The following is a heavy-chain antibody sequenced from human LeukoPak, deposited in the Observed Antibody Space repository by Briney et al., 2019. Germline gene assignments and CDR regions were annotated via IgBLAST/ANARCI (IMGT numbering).Heavy chain of an antibody. Sequence: GGSLRLSCAASEFTYDDYAMHWVRQAPGKCMEWVSGISWNSGSIGYADSVKGRFTISRDNAKDSLYQQMNSLRAEDTALYYCAKAKFGGCSGGSCQQYYFDYWGQGTLVTVSS. V-gene: IGHV3-9*01. CDR3: AKAKFGGCSGGSCQQYYFDY. D-gene: IGHD2-15*01. CDR1: EFTYDDYA. CDR2: ISWNSGSI. J-gene: IGHJ4*02.